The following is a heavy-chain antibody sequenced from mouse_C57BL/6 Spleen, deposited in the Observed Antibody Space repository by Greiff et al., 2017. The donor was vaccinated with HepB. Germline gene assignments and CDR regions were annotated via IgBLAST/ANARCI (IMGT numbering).Heavy chain of an antibody. CDR1: GYTFTDYN. V-gene: IGHV1-22*01. Sequence: EVQLQQSGPELVKPGASVKMSCKASGYTFTDYNMHWVKQSHGKSLEWLGYINPNNGGTSYNQKFTGKATLTVNKSSSTAYMELRSLTSEDSAVYYCASSHYDYDGYFDYWGQGTTLTVSS. D-gene: IGHD2-4*01. CDR3: ASSHYDYDGYFDY. J-gene: IGHJ2*01. CDR2: INPNNGGT.